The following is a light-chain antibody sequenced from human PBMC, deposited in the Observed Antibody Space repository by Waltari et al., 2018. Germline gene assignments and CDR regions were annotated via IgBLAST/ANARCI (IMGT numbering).Light chain of an antibody. CDR2: DAS. J-gene: IGKJ2*01. CDR3: QQRSNWTPHT. CDR1: QSVGSY. V-gene: IGKV3-11*01. Sequence: EIVFTPSPATLSFAPGDTATLSCRASQSVGSYLAWYQQKPGQPPRLLIYDASNRATGVPARFRGSGSGTDFTLTISSLEAEDFAVYYCQQRSNWTPHTFGQGARLEIK.